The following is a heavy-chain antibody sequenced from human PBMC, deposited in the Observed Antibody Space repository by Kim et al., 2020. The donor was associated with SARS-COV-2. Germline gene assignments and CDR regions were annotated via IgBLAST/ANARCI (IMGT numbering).Heavy chain of an antibody. CDR3: ARDRSDSGYDSGDY. CDR2: IWYDGSNK. Sequence: GGSLRLSCAASGFTFSSYGMHWVRQAPGKGLEWVAVIWYDGSNKYYGDSVKGRFTISRDNSKNTLYLQMNSLRAEDTAVYYCARDRSDSGYDSGDYWGQGTLVTVSS. D-gene: IGHD5-12*01. V-gene: IGHV3-33*01. J-gene: IGHJ4*02. CDR1: GFTFSSYG.